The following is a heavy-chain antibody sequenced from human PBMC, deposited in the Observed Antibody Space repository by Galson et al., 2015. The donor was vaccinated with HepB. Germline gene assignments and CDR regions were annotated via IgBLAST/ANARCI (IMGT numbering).Heavy chain of an antibody. J-gene: IGHJ4*02. Sequence: SLRLSCAASGFTFSSYAMSWVRQAPGKGLEWVSAISGSGGSTYYADSVKGRFTISRDNSKNTLYLQMNSLRAEDTAVYYCARDGEGYSSGYYFDYWGQGTLVTVSS. V-gene: IGHV3-23*01. CDR2: ISGSGGST. CDR1: GFTFSSYA. D-gene: IGHD3-22*01. CDR3: ARDGEGYSSGYYFDY.